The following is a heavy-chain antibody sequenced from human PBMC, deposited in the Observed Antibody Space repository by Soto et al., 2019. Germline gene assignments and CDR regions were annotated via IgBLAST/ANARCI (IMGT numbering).Heavy chain of an antibody. D-gene: IGHD3-9*01. CDR2: ISGSGGST. Sequence: GGSLRLSCAASGFTFSSYAMSWVRQAPGKGLEWVSAISGSGGSTYYADSVKGRFTISRDNSKNTLYLQMNSLRAEDTAVYYCAKAPEYYDMLTGYYNYWGQGTLVTVSS. J-gene: IGHJ4*02. CDR1: GFTFSSYA. V-gene: IGHV3-23*01. CDR3: AKAPEYYDMLTGYYNY.